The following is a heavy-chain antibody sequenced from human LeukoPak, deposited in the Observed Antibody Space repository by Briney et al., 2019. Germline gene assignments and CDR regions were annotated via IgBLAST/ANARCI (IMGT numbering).Heavy chain of an antibody. CDR2: ISHSGKT. Sequence: SETLSLNCAVYGGSLSGHHWNWIRQTPGKGLEWIGEISHSGKTDYNPSLKSRVTISIDTSKNQFSLNLTSVTAADTALYYCARGAFYDNSGYMTYYFYYYMDVWGKGTTVTVSS. V-gene: IGHV4-34*01. CDR3: ARGAFYDNSGYMTYYFYYYMDV. J-gene: IGHJ6*03. D-gene: IGHD3-22*01. CDR1: GGSLSGHH.